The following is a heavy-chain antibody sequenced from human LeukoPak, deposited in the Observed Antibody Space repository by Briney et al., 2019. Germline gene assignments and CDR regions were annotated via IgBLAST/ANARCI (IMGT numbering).Heavy chain of an antibody. D-gene: IGHD3-9*01. CDR2: TYYRSKWYN. V-gene: IGHV6-1*01. CDR3: ARAPLYDILTGYYKLDY. J-gene: IGHJ4*02. Sequence: SQTLSLTCAISGDSVSSNSAAWNWIRQSPSRGLEWLGRTYYRSKWYNDYAVSVKSRITINPDTSKNQFSLQLNSVTPEDTAVYYCARAPLYDILTGYYKLDYWGQGTLVTVSS. CDR1: GDSVSSNSAA.